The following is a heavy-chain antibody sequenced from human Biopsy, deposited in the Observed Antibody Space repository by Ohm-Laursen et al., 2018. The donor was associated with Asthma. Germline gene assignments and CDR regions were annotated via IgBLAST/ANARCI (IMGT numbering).Heavy chain of an antibody. CDR3: ARIKIRIGAGTDRYFDL. J-gene: IGHJ2*01. CDR1: GYTFTGHY. V-gene: IGHV1-2*06. CDR2: IDPTTGTT. Sequence: ASVKVSCKASGYTFTGHYLHWVRQAPGQGLEWMGRIDPTTGTTNYAQRFQGRVSMTRDTSIRTSYLELNRLTSDDTAVYYCARIKIRIGAGTDRYFDLWGRGTLVTVSS. D-gene: IGHD3-16*01.